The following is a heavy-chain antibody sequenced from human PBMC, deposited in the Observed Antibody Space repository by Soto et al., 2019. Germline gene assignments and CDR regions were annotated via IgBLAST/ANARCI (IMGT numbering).Heavy chain of an antibody. Sequence: GGSLRLSCVASGFAFDNYAMGWVRQAPGKGLEWASGISDSGTSTYYADSVKGRFTISRDNSKNTLYLQMNNLRAEDPAVYYCAKGLYSSGYFVFDYWGQGTLVTVSS. V-gene: IGHV3-23*01. D-gene: IGHD6-19*01. CDR1: GFAFDNYA. CDR3: AKGLYSSGYFVFDY. CDR2: ISDSGTST. J-gene: IGHJ4*02.